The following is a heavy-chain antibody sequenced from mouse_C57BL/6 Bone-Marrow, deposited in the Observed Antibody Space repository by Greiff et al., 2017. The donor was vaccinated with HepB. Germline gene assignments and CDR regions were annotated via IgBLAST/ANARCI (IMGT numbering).Heavy chain of an antibody. J-gene: IGHJ4*01. Sequence: QVQLQQSGAELVRPGTSVKVSCKASGYAFTNYLIEWVKQRPGQGLEWIGVINPGSGGTNYNEKFKGKATLTADKSSSTAYMQLSSLTSEYSAVYFCARMEDYSNYGAMDYWGQGTSVTVSS. D-gene: IGHD2-5*01. CDR3: ARMEDYSNYGAMDY. CDR2: INPGSGGT. CDR1: GYAFTNYL. V-gene: IGHV1-54*01.